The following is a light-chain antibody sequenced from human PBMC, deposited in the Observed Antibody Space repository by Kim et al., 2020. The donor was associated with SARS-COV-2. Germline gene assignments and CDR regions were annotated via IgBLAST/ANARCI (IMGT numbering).Light chain of an antibody. CDR1: QSVGSN. CDR2: DAS. J-gene: IGKJ1*01. V-gene: IGKV3-15*01. CDR3: QQYNNWPRT. Sequence: EIVMTQSPATLSVSPGERATLSCRASQSVGSNLAWYQQTPGQAPRLLIYDASTRASSMPARFSGGGSGTEFTLTISNLQSEDFAVYYCQQYNNWPRTFGQGTKVDIK.